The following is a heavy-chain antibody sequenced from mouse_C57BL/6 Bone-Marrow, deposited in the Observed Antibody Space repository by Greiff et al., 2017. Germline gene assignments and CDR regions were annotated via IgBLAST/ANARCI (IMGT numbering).Heavy chain of an antibody. J-gene: IGHJ4*01. Sequence: QVHVKQSGPELVKPGASVKLSCKASGYTFTSYDINWVKQRPGQGLEWIGWIYPRDGSTKYNEKFKGKATLTVDTSSSTAYMELHSLTSEDSAVYFCARWGVAGHYYAMDYWGQGTSVTVSS. CDR2: IYPRDGST. D-gene: IGHD1-1*02. V-gene: IGHV1-85*01. CDR1: GYTFTSYD. CDR3: ARWGVAGHYYAMDY.